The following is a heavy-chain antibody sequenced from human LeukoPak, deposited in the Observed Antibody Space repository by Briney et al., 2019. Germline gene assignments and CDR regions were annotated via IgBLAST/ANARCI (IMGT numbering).Heavy chain of an antibody. Sequence: SETLSLTCTVSGYSISTGYYWDWIRQPPGKGLEWIGEIYHDGSTNYNPSLKSRVTISVDKSKSQFSLRLTSVTAADTAVYYCASNGYYCIEFWGKGTTVTVSS. CDR3: ASNGYYCIEF. CDR2: IYHDGST. V-gene: IGHV4-38-2*02. D-gene: IGHD2-8*01. J-gene: IGHJ6*03. CDR1: GYSISTGYY.